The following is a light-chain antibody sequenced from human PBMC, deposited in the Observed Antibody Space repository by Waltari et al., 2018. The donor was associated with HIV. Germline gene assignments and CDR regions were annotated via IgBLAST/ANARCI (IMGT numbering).Light chain of an antibody. CDR1: TLPKQY. CDR3: QSGDSSGTSVI. Sequence: SYELPQPPSVSVSPGQTARITCSGDTLPKQYGYWYQQKPGQAPVLVIYKDTERPSGIPERFLGSSSGTTATLTIRGVQAEDEADYYCQSGDSSGTSVIFGGGTKLAVL. CDR2: KDT. J-gene: IGLJ2*01. V-gene: IGLV3-25*03.